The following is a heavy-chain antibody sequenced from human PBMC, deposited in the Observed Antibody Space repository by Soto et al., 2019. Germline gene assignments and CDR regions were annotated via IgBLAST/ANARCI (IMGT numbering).Heavy chain of an antibody. J-gene: IGHJ4*02. CDR1: GGSFSNYY. Sequence: PSETLSLTCAVYGGSFSNYYWSWIRQPPGKGLEWIGYIYYSGSTNYNPSLKSRVTISVDTSKNQFSLKLSSVTAADTAVYYCARALSTYYYDSSGYYSFHFDYWGQGTLVTVSS. V-gene: IGHV4-59*01. D-gene: IGHD3-22*01. CDR3: ARALSTYYYDSSGYYSFHFDY. CDR2: IYYSGST.